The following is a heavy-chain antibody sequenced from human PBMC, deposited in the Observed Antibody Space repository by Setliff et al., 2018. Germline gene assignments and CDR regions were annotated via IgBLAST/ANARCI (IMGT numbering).Heavy chain of an antibody. CDR3: TTLSVLVKSDF. CDR2: ITDDGGTT. Sequence: PGGSLRLSCTTSGFTFFSYTMNWVRQAPGKGLEWVSAITDDGGTTHYAGPVKGRFTISRDDSKSTLYLQMNSLRNEDTAVYYCTTLSVLVKSDFWGQGTLVTVSS. CDR1: GFTFFSYT. V-gene: IGHV3-23*01. J-gene: IGHJ4*02. D-gene: IGHD3-9*01.